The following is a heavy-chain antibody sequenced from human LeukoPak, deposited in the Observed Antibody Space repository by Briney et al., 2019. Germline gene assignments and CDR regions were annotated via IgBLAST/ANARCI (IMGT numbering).Heavy chain of an antibody. CDR3: AREPSGNSYRGDFDY. Sequence: GGSLRLSCAASGFSVNSHYMNWVRQAPGKGLEWVSIIYAGGNTFYADSVKGRFTISRDTSSNTLYLEMNSLRAEDTAFYYCAREPSGNSYRGDFDYWGQGTLVSVSS. J-gene: IGHJ4*02. D-gene: IGHD3-10*01. CDR2: IYAGGNT. CDR1: GFSVNSHY. V-gene: IGHV3-66*01.